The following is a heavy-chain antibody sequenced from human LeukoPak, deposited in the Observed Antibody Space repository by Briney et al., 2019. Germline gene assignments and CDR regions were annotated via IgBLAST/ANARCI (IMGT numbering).Heavy chain of an antibody. CDR2: FYYTGST. CDR3: ARAAYCGSGCYYYFDY. V-gene: IGHV4-59*01. D-gene: IGHD2-21*02. Sequence: SETLSLTCSVSGGSIGSNYWSWIRQPPGKALEWIGYFYYTGSTSNNPSLKSRVTISIDTSKNQFSLKLSSVTAADTAVYFCARAAYCGSGCYYYFDYWGQGSLVTVSS. CDR1: GGSIGSNY. J-gene: IGHJ4*02.